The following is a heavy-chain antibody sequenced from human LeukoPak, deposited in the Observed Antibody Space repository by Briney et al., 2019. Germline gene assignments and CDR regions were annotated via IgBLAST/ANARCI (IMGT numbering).Heavy chain of an antibody. V-gene: IGHV3-64*01. CDR1: GFNFSTFA. CDR3: ARDSDYGDYFFDY. D-gene: IGHD4-17*01. CDR2: ISTNGGTT. J-gene: IGHJ4*02. Sequence: GGSLRLSCAASGFNFSTFAMHWVRQATGKGLEYGSGISTNGGTTYYAKSVKGRFTISRDNSKNTLFLQMGSLRTEDMAVYYCARDSDYGDYFFDYWGQGTLVAVSS.